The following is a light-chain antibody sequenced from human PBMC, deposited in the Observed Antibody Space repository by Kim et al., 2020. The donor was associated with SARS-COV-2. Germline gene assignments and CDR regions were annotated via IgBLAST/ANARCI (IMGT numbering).Light chain of an antibody. CDR1: SGHSSYA. CDR2: LNSDGSH. CDR3: QTWGTGIVV. Sequence: ASVKLTSPLSSGHSSYAIAWHQQQPEKGPRYLMKLNSDGSHSKGDGIPDRFSGSSSGAERYLTISSLQSEDEADYYCQTWGTGIVVFGGGTQLTVL. V-gene: IGLV4-69*01. J-gene: IGLJ2*01.